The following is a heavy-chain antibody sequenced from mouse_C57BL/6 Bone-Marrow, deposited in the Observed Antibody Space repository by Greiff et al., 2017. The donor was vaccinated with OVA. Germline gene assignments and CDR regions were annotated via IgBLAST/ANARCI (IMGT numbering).Heavy chain of an antibody. D-gene: IGHD3-2*02. CDR3: ALTAQATPYFDY. V-gene: IGHV14-2*01. CDR1: GFNIKDSY. CDR2: IDPEDGET. Sequence: EVKLQESGAELVKPGASVKLSCTASGFNIKDSYMHWVKQRTEQGLEWIGRIDPEDGETKYAPKFPGKATITADTSSNTAYLQLSSLTSEDTAVYYCALTAQATPYFDYWGQGTTLTVSS. J-gene: IGHJ2*01.